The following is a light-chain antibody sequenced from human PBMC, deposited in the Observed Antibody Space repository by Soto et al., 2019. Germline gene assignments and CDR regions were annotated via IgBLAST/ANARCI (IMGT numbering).Light chain of an antibody. Sequence: VLTQSPATQSLSPGERATLSCRASQTVSSGHLAWYQQKPGQAPRLLISGGTSRATGIPDRFSGSGSGTDFTLTVSRLEPEDFAVYYCQQYVSSPYTFGQGTKVDIK. V-gene: IGKV3-20*01. CDR3: QQYVSSPYT. CDR1: QTVSSGH. CDR2: GGT. J-gene: IGKJ2*01.